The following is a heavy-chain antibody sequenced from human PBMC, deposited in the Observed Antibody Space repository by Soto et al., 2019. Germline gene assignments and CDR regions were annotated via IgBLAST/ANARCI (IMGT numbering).Heavy chain of an antibody. Sequence: EVQLVESGGGLVKPGGSLRLSCAASGFTFSSYSMNWVRQAPGKGLEWVSSISSSSSYIYYADSVKGRFTISRDNAKNSLYLQMNRLRAEDTAVYYCARTYCSGGSCYSAGYWGQGTLVTVSS. V-gene: IGHV3-21*01. J-gene: IGHJ4*02. D-gene: IGHD2-15*01. CDR1: GFTFSSYS. CDR2: ISSSSSYI. CDR3: ARTYCSGGSCYSAGY.